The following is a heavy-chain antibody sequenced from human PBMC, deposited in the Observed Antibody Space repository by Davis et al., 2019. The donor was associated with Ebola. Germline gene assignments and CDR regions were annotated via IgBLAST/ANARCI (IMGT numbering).Heavy chain of an antibody. Sequence: ASVKVSCKASGYTFPNYDINWVRQAPGQGLEWMGWMNPKSGNTGYAQNFQGRFTISRDNAKNSLYLQMNSLRAKDTAVYYCARDNHYYDSSGYYLWGQGTLVTVSS. CDR3: ARDNHYYDSSGYYL. CDR2: MNPKSGNT. V-gene: IGHV1-8*01. J-gene: IGHJ4*02. CDR1: GYTFPNYD. D-gene: IGHD3-22*01.